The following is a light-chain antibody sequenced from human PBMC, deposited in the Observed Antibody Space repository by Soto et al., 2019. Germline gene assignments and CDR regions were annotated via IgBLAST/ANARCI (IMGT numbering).Light chain of an antibody. V-gene: IGLV2-14*01. CDR3: SSYASSNTVV. J-gene: IGLJ3*02. CDR1: SSDVGGYKF. Sequence: QSALTQPASVSGSPGQSITISCTGTSSDVGGYKFVSWYQQYPGKAPKLMIYDVSNRPSGLSNRFSGSKSGNTASLTISGLQAEDEADYYCSSYASSNTVVFGGGTKVTVL. CDR2: DVS.